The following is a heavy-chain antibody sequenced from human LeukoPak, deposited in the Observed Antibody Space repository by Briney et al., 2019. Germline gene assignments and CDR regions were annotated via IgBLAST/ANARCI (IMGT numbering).Heavy chain of an antibody. CDR3: ARRLVDPAIVAFDY. D-gene: IGHD5-18*01. V-gene: IGHV5-51*01. CDR1: GYSFTSYW. Sequence: GESLKISWKGSGYSFTSYWIGWVRQMPGKGLEWIGIFYPGDSDTRYSPSFQGQVTISADKAISTAYLQWSSLKASDTAMYYCARRLVDPAIVAFDYWGQGTLVTVSS. J-gene: IGHJ4*02. CDR2: FYPGDSDT.